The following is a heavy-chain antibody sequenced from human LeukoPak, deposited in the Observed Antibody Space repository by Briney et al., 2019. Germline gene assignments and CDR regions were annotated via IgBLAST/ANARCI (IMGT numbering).Heavy chain of an antibody. J-gene: IGHJ4*02. V-gene: IGHV3-53*01. CDR2: IYSGGST. CDR1: GFTVSSNY. Sequence: GGSLRLSCAASGFTVSSNYMSWVRQAPGKGLEWVSVIYSGGSTYYADSVKGRFTISRDNSKNTLYLQMNSLRAEDTAVYYCARDGVNCGGDCYPVEYWGQGTLVTVSS. CDR3: ARDGVNCGGDCYPVEY. D-gene: IGHD2-21*02.